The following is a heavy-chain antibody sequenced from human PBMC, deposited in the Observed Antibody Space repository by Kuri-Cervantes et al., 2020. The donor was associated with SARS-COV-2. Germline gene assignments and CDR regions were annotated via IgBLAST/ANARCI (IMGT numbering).Heavy chain of an antibody. CDR2: IRSKENSYAT. CDR3: IRHEENPY. V-gene: IGHV3-73*01. CDR1: GFTFSGSA. J-gene: IGHJ4*02. Sequence: GESLKISCVASGFTFSGSAIHWVRQASGKGLEWVGRIRSKENSYATAYTASVKGRFAISREDSKSAAYLQMNSLKTEDTAVYYCIRHEENPYWGQGTLVTVSS. D-gene: IGHD2/OR15-2a*01.